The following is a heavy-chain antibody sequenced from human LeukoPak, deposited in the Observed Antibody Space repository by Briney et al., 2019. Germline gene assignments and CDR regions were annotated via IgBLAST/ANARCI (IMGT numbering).Heavy chain of an antibody. J-gene: IGHJ4*02. Sequence: GGSLRLSCAASGFTFSSYAMSWVRQAPGKGLEWVSAISGSGGSTYYADSVKGRFTISRDNAKNSLYLQMNSLRAEDTAVYYCARGAAGYIGYSSGWYYFDYWGQGTLVTVSS. CDR2: ISGSGGST. CDR3: ARGAAGYIGYSSGWYYFDY. V-gene: IGHV3-23*01. D-gene: IGHD6-19*01. CDR1: GFTFSSYA.